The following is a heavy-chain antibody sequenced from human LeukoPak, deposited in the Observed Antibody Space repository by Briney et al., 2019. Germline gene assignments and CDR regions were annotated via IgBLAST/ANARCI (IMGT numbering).Heavy chain of an antibody. CDR2: IAVGNGHT. CDR3: AREKEEESMAIGSWYFDL. CDR1: GFTFSTSA. J-gene: IGHJ2*01. Sequence: ASVKVSCKASGFTFSTSAMQWVRQARGQRLECIGWIAVGNGHTNYAQKFQERVSITRDMSTTTAYMELSNLRSEDTAVYYCAREKEEESMAIGSWYFDLWGRGTLVTVSS. V-gene: IGHV1-58*02. D-gene: IGHD5/OR15-5a*01.